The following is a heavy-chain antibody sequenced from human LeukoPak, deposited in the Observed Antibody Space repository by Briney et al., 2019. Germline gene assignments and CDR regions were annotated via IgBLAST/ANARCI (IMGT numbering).Heavy chain of an antibody. V-gene: IGHV4-4*07. J-gene: IGHJ4*02. D-gene: IGHD6-19*01. CDR2: IHPSGTT. CDR3: ARETEVPGGRSWDF. Sequence: SETLSLTCTVSGGSTSSYYWTWIRQPAGKGLEWIGRIHPSGTTNHNPSLKSRVIMSLDMSNNQFSLKVRSVTAADTAVYYCARETEVPGGRSWDFWGQGTLVTVSS. CDR1: GGSTSSYY.